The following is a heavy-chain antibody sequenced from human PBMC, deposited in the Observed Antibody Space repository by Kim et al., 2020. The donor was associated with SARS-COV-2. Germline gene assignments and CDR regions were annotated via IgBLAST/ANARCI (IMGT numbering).Heavy chain of an antibody. V-gene: IGHV4-59*08. CDR1: GGSISSYY. CDR3: ARQLIYCSSTSCYDNYYYYGMDV. D-gene: IGHD2-2*01. Sequence: SETLSLTCTVSGGSISSYYWSWIRQPPGKGLEWIGYIYYSGSTNYNPSLKSRVTISVDTSKYQFSLKLSSVTAADTAVYYCARQLIYCSSTSCYDNYYYYGMDVWGQGTTVTVSS. J-gene: IGHJ6*02. CDR2: IYYSGST.